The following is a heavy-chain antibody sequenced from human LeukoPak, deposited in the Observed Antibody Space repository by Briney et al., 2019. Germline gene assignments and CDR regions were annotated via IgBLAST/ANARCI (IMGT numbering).Heavy chain of an antibody. Sequence: AGGSLRLSCAASGFSLSGSDIHWVRQPSGKGLEWVGRIRNKAINYATAYAASVKDRFTISRDNSKNTLYLQMNSLRAEDTAVYYCAKDVGYCSSTSCYSVESPTNWFDPWGQGTLVTVSS. CDR2: IRNKAINYAT. CDR1: GFSLSGSD. V-gene: IGHV3-73*01. J-gene: IGHJ5*02. CDR3: AKDVGYCSSTSCYSVESPTNWFDP. D-gene: IGHD2-2*01.